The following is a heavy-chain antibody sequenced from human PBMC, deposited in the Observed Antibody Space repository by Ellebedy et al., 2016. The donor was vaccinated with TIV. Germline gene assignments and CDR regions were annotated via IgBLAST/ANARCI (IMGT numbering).Heavy chain of an antibody. V-gene: IGHV3-53*01. CDR1: GFTVSSNY. CDR3: ARFVDGDYEDY. J-gene: IGHJ4*02. CDR2: IYSGGST. Sequence: PGGSLRLSCAASGFTVSSNYMSWIRQAPGKGLEWVSVIYSGGSTYYADSVKGRFTISRDNSKNTLYLQMNSLRAEDTAVYYCARFVDGDYEDYWGQGALVTVSS. D-gene: IGHD4-17*01.